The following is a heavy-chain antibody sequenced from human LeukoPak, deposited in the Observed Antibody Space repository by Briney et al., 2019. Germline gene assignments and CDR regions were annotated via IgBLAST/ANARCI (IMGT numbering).Heavy chain of an antibody. J-gene: IGHJ4*02. CDR2: IYHSGST. V-gene: IGHV4-4*02. CDR1: GGSISSSNW. D-gene: IGHD6-19*01. CDR3: ARNPGYSSGWYFYFDY. Sequence: SETLSLTCAVSGGSISSSNWWSWVRQPPGKGLEWIGEIYHSGSTNYNPSLKSRVTISVDKSKNQFSLKLSSVTAADTAVYYCARNPGYSSGWYFYFDYWGQGTLVTVSS.